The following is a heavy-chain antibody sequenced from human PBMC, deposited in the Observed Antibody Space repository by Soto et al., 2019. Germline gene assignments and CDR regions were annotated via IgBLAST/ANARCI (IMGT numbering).Heavy chain of an antibody. Sequence: GGSLRLACAASGLRLGVSALEWVRQAQGKGLEWVSSISGSGDTTYYADSVKGRFTISRDNSKNTLYLQMNSLRVEDTALYYCAKADYSYSWAPGDYWGQGTLVTVSS. D-gene: IGHD6-13*01. CDR1: GLRLGVSA. J-gene: IGHJ4*02. V-gene: IGHV3-23*01. CDR2: ISGSGDTT. CDR3: AKADYSYSWAPGDY.